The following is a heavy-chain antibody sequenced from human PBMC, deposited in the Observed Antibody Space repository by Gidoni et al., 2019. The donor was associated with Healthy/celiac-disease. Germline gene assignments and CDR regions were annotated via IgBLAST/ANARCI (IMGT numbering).Heavy chain of an antibody. D-gene: IGHD5-18*01. CDR3: ARVVSSRYSYGVGEYYFDY. CDR2: IYTSGRT. J-gene: IGHJ4*02. CDR1: GGSIRSYY. V-gene: IGHV4-4*07. Sequence: QVQLQESGPGLVKPSETLSLTCTVSGGSIRSYYWSGIRPPAGKGLEWIGRIYTSGRTNHHPSLKSLVTMSVDTSKTQFSLKLSSVTAADTAVYYCARVVSSRYSYGVGEYYFDYWGQGTLVTVSS.